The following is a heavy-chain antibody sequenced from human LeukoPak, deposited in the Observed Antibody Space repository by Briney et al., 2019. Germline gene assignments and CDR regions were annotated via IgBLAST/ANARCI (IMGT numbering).Heavy chain of an antibody. Sequence: GGSLRLSCAASGFTFSSYAMNWVRQAPGKGLEWVSAISGSDGNTYYADSVKGRFTISRDNSKNTLYLQMNSLRAEDTAVYYCAKDKTDFWSGYFRWGQGTLVTVSS. CDR3: AKDKTDFWSGYFR. D-gene: IGHD3-3*01. J-gene: IGHJ4*02. CDR2: ISGSDGNT. CDR1: GFTFSSYA. V-gene: IGHV3-23*01.